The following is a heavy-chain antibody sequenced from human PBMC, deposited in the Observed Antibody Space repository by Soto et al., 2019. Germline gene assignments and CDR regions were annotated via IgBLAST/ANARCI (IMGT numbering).Heavy chain of an antibody. V-gene: IGHV1-69*02. J-gene: IGHJ6*02. CDR1: GGTFSSYT. CDR2: IIPILGIA. CDR3: ARAVAATLTRYYYYYGMDV. D-gene: IGHD2-15*01. Sequence: VQLVQSGAEVKKPGSSVKVSCKASGGTFSSYTISWVRQAPGQGLEWMGRIIPILGIANYAQKFQGRVTITADQSTSTAYMELSSLRSEDTAVYYCARAVAATLTRYYYYYGMDVWGQGTTVTVSS.